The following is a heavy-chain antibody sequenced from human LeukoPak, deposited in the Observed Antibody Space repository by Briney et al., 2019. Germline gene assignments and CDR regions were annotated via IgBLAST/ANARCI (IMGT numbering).Heavy chain of an antibody. V-gene: IGHV3-23*01. CDR3: AKGAYDYIEMGYFDY. CDR2: IIASSGST. Sequence: GGSLRRSCAASEFSISNSAMSWVRQAPGKGLEWVSLIIASSGSTFYADSVKGRFTISRDISRNTLYLQMNSLRAEDTAVYYCAKGAYDYIEMGYFDYWGQGTLVTVSS. CDR1: EFSISNSA. J-gene: IGHJ4*02. D-gene: IGHD5-12*01.